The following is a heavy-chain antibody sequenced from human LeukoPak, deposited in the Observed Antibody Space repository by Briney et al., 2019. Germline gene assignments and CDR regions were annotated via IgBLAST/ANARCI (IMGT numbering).Heavy chain of an antibody. Sequence: ASVKVSCKASGYTFTCYYMHWVRQAPGQGLEWMGWINPNSGGTNYAQKFQGRVTMTRDTSISTAYMELSRLRSDDTAVYYCARVPYCSGGSCTNWFDPWGQGTLVTVSS. J-gene: IGHJ5*02. CDR2: INPNSGGT. CDR3: ARVPYCSGGSCTNWFDP. CDR1: GYTFTCYY. D-gene: IGHD2-15*01. V-gene: IGHV1-2*02.